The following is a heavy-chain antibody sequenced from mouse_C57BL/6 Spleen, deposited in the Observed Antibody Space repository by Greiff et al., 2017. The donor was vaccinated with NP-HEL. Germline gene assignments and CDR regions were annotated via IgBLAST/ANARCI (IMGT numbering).Heavy chain of an antibody. CDR3: TRALYGKNWYFDV. J-gene: IGHJ1*03. Sequence: VKLMESGAELVRPGASVTLSCKASGYTFTDYEMHWVKQTPVHGLEWIGAIDPETGGTAYNQKFKGKAILTADKSSSTAYMELRSLTSEDSAVYYCTRALYGKNWYFDVWGTGTTVTVSS. CDR1: GYTFTDYE. D-gene: IGHD2-1*01. CDR2: IDPETGGT. V-gene: IGHV1-15*01.